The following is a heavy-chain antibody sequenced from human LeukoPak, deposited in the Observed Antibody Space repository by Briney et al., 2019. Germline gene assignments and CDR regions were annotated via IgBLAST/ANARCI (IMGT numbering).Heavy chain of an antibody. CDR1: DDSISFYY. D-gene: IGHD1-26*01. Sequence: SETLSLTCTVSDDSISFYYWNWIRQPPGKGLEWIGYIYYSGTTNYSPSLKSRVTISVDTSKNQFSLKLSSVTAADTAMYYCARVSYADYYYGMDVWGQGTTVTVSS. CDR3: ARVSYADYYYGMDV. J-gene: IGHJ6*02. CDR2: IYYSGTT. V-gene: IGHV4-59*01.